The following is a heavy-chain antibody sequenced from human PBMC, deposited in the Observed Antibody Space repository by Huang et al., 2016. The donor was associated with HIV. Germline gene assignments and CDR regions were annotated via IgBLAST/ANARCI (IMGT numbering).Heavy chain of an antibody. D-gene: IGHD3-10*01. CDR3: ARAEEVGRFGQLLPPPYARDV. Sequence: QVQLQQWGAGLLKPSETLSLTCAVYGGSFSGYYWTWIRQSPRRGLEWIGEISHTSITNHTPSLRGRLTVSVDPSKKQFSLKVKSVTVADTAIYYCARAEEVGRFGQLLPPPYARDVWGHGTTVIVSS. CDR2: ISHTSIT. J-gene: IGHJ6*02. V-gene: IGHV4-34*02. CDR1: GGSFSGYY.